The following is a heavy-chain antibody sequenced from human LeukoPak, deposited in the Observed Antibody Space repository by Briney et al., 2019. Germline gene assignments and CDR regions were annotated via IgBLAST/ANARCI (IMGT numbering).Heavy chain of an antibody. CDR3: ARDMHLDWLDP. D-gene: IGHD2-2*01. J-gene: IGHJ5*02. V-gene: IGHV3-33*01. CDR2: IWNDGSNK. CDR1: GFSFSTYG. Sequence: PGRSLRLSCAASGFSFSTYGMHWVRQAPGKGLEWVAVIWNDGSNKYYADSVKGRFTISRDNSQNTLYQQMNSLRDEDTAVYYCARDMHLDWLDPWGQGTLVTVSS.